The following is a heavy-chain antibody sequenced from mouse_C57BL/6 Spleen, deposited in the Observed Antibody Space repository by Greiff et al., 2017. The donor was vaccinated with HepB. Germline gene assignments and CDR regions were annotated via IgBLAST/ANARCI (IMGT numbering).Heavy chain of an antibody. V-gene: IGHV1-19*01. D-gene: IGHD1-1*01. CDR2: INPYNGGT. J-gene: IGHJ2*01. Sequence: EVKLQESGPVLVKPGASVKMSCKASGYTFTDYYMNWVKQSHGKSLEWIGVINPYNGGTSYNQKFKGKATLTVDKSSSTAYMELNSLTSEDSAVYYCARSYYGRSSFDYWGQGTTLTVSS. CDR3: ARSYYGRSSFDY. CDR1: GYTFTDYY.